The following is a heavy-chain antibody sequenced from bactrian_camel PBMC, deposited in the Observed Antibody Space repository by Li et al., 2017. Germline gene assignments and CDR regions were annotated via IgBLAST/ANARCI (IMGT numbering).Heavy chain of an antibody. CDR3: AAPSPGYALAGTVVGGAGCVAEIADATY. J-gene: IGHJ4*01. CDR1: GFTFSKYW. V-gene: IGHV3S25*01. CDR2: SNTDGIRT. D-gene: IGHD2*01. Sequence: LVESEGGLVQPGGSLRLSCAVSGFTFSKYWMNWVRQAPGKGLEWVASSNTDGIRTYTDSVKGRFSISRDNAKNTVYLQMNSLKPEDTGVYHCAAPSPGYALAGTVVGGAGCVAEIADATYWGQGTQVTVS.